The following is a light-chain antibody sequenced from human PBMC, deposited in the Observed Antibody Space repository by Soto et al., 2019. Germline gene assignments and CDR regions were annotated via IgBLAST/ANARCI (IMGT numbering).Light chain of an antibody. CDR3: QQYGSSPLT. Sequence: EIGLTLSPGTLCFSPGESGNLSCRASQSVSSSYLAWYQQKPGQAPRLLIYGASSRATGIPDRFSGSGSGTDFTLTISRLEPEDFAFYYCQQYGSSPLTFGGGTKVDI. CDR2: GAS. CDR1: QSVSSSY. J-gene: IGKJ4*01. V-gene: IGKV3-20*01.